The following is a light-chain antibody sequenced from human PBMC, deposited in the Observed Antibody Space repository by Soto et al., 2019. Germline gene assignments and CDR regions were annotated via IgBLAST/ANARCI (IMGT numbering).Light chain of an antibody. CDR3: QQRNIRRT. V-gene: IGKV3-11*02. Sequence: ELDWTQSPATLSLSPWQRANISCRASQSINNYLAWYQPKPGQAPSLLIFDASNRATGIPARFSGSGSGRDFTLTIDSLEPEDFAIYYCQQRNIRRTFGQGTRVEIK. CDR1: QSINNY. J-gene: IGKJ5*01. CDR2: DAS.